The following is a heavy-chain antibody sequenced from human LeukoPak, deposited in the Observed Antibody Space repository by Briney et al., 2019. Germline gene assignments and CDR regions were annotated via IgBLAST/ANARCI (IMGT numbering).Heavy chain of an antibody. J-gene: IGHJ4*02. D-gene: IGHD4-17*01. CDR1: GFTFSSYD. Sequence: GGSLRLSCAASGFTFSSYDMNWVRQAPGKGLEWVSYISSSGSTIYYADSVKGRFTISRDNAKNSLYLQMNSLRAEDTAVYYCARDDYGDYGDYWGQGTLVTVSS. V-gene: IGHV3-48*03. CDR2: ISSSGSTI. CDR3: ARDDYGDYGDY.